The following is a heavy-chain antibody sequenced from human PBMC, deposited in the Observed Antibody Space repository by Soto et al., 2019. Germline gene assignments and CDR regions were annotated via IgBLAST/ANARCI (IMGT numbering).Heavy chain of an antibody. J-gene: IGHJ4*02. CDR3: ARAGYCSSTNCYFGTLFDY. CDR1: GFTFSSYG. Sequence: PGGSLRLSCAASGFTFSSYGMHWVRQAPGKGLEWVAVISYDGSNKYYAGSVKGRFTISRDNSKNTLYLQMNSLRAEDTAVYYCARAGYCSSTNCYFGTLFDYWGQGTLVTVSS. V-gene: IGHV3-30*03. D-gene: IGHD2-2*01. CDR2: ISYDGSNK.